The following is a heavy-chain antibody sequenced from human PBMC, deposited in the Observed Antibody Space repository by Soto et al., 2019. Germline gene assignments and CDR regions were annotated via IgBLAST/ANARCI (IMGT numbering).Heavy chain of an antibody. CDR1: GYTFTSYD. J-gene: IGHJ6*03. CDR3: AVPSPYGSGSYFSYMDV. V-gene: IGHV1-8*01. Sequence: GASVKVSCKASGYTFTSYDINWVRQATGQGLEWMGWMNPNSGNTGYAQKFQGRVTMTRNTSISTAYMELSSLRSEDTAVYYCAVPSPYGSGSYFSYMDVWGKGTTVTVSS. D-gene: IGHD3-10*01. CDR2: MNPNSGNT.